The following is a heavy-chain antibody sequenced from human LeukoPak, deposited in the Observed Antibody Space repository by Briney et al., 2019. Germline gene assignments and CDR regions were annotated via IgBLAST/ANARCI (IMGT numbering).Heavy chain of an antibody. CDR1: GFTFSSYA. V-gene: IGHV3-30*04. CDR2: ISYDGSNK. CDR3: ARETYYYDSSGYRVSGGLGY. J-gene: IGHJ4*02. Sequence: GGSLRLSCAASGFTFSSYAMHWVRQAPGKGLEWVAVISYDGSNKYYADSVKGRFTISRDNSKNTLYLQMNSLRAEDTAVYYCARETYYYDSSGYRVSGGLGYWGQGTLVTVSS. D-gene: IGHD3-22*01.